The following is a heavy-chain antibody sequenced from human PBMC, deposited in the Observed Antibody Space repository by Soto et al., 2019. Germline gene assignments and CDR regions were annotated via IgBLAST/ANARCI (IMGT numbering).Heavy chain of an antibody. J-gene: IGHJ4*02. V-gene: IGHV4-34*01. D-gene: IGHD3-22*01. CDR2: INHSGST. CDR1: GGSFSGYY. CDR3: TTDPVTMIVVVPSSG. Sequence: SETLSLTCAVYGGSFSGYYWSWIRQPPGKGLEWIGEINHSGSTNYNPSLKSRVTISVDTSKNQFSLKLSSVTAEDTAVYYCTTDPVTMIVVVPSSGWGQGTLVTVSS.